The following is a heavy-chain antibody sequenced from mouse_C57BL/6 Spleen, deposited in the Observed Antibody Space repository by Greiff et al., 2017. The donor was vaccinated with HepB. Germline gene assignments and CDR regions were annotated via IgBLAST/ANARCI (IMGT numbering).Heavy chain of an antibody. D-gene: IGHD1-1*01. Sequence: VQLQQPGAELVKPGASVKMSCKASGYTFTSYWITWVKQRPGQGLEWIGDIYPGSGSTNYNEKFKSKATLTVDTSSSTAYMQLSSLTSEDSAVYYCARGTTVVATTGAMDYWGQGTSVTVS. J-gene: IGHJ4*01. V-gene: IGHV1-55*01. CDR3: ARGTTVVATTGAMDY. CDR2: IYPGSGST. CDR1: GYTFTSYW.